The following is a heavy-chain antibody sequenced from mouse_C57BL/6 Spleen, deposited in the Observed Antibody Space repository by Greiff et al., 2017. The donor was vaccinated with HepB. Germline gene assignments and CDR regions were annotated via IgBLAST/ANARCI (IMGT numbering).Heavy chain of an antibody. CDR1: GYTFTDYY. CDR3: ARDDGSLYYFDY. D-gene: IGHD2-3*01. V-gene: IGHV1-76*01. Sequence: QVQLQQSGAELVRPGASVKLSCKASGYTFTDYYINWVKQSPGQGLEWIARIYPGSGNTYYNEKFKGKATLTAEKSSSTAYMQLSSLTSEDSAVYFCARDDGSLYYFDYWGQGTTLTVSS. CDR2: IYPGSGNT. J-gene: IGHJ2*01.